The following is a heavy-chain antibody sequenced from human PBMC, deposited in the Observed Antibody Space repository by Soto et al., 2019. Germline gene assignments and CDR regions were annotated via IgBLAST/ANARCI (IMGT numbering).Heavy chain of an antibody. J-gene: IGHJ4*02. D-gene: IGHD6-25*01. CDR1: GFTFSSYA. CDR2: ISGTGATT. V-gene: IGHV3-23*01. Sequence: EVQLSESGGDLVQPGGSLRLSCAASGFTFSSYAMSWVRQAPGKGLEWVSAISGTGATTYHAGSVKGRFIISRDNSKNTLYLQMNSLRADDSAIYYCAKFFAGTGGNSGWPWTFHFWGQGTLVTVSS. CDR3: AKFFAGTGGNSGWPWTFHF.